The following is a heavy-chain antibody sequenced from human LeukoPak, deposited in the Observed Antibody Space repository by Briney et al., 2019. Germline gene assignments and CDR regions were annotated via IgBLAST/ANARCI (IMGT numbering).Heavy chain of an antibody. CDR2: ISGSGGST. CDR1: GFTFSSYA. CDR3: ANAAVVATTEFDY. J-gene: IGHJ4*02. Sequence: PGGSLRLSCAASGFTFSSYAISWVRQAPGKGLEWVSAISGSGGSTYYEDSVKGRFTISRDNSKNKLYLQMNSLRAEDTDVYYCANAAVVATTEFDYWGQGTLVTVSS. V-gene: IGHV3-23*01. D-gene: IGHD5-12*01.